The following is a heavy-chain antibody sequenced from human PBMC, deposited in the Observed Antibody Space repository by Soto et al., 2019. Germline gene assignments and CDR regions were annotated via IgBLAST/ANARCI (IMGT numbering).Heavy chain of an antibody. D-gene: IGHD2-15*01. CDR2: IYSTGST. CDR1: GGSISSGTSYY. J-gene: IGHJ4*02. CDR3: ARSHSVEGECDF. Sequence: QVQLQESGPGLVKPSQTLSLTCTVSGGSISSGTSYYWSWIRQHPGKGLEWIVYIYSTGSTFYNPSLMGRVVTSMDTSKNQFSLNLISVTAAETAVYFCARSHSVEGECDFWGQGTLVTVSS. V-gene: IGHV4-31*03.